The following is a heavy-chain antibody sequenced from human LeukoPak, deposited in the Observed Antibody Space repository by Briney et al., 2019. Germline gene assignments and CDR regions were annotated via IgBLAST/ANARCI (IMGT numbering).Heavy chain of an antibody. CDR2: VLSDGNNK. D-gene: IGHD4-17*01. V-gene: IGHV3-33*03. CDR3: AFLTVTFDH. CDR1: GFTFSTYG. J-gene: IGHJ4*02. Sequence: PGGSLRLSCAASGFTFSTYGMHWVRLAPGKGLEWVAVVLSDGNNKYYADSVKGRFTISRDNSKNTVYLQMNSLTAEDTAVYYCAFLTVTFDHWGLGTLVTVSS.